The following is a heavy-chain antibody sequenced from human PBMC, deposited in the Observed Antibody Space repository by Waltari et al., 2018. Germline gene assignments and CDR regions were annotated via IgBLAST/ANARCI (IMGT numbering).Heavy chain of an antibody. Sequence: QVQLQESGPGLVKPSETLSLTCTVSGGSISSYYWSWIRQPAGKGLEWIGRIYTSGSTNYNPSLKSRVTMSVDTSKNQFSLKLSSVTAADTAVYYCARVGGVAAALWAFDIWGQWTMVTVSS. D-gene: IGHD6-13*01. CDR3: ARVGGVAAALWAFDI. V-gene: IGHV4-4*07. CDR1: GGSISSYY. CDR2: IYTSGST. J-gene: IGHJ3*02.